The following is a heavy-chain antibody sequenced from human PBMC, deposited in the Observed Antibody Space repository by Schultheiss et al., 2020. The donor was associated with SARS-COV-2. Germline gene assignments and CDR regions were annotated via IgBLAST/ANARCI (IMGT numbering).Heavy chain of an antibody. D-gene: IGHD2-21*01. V-gene: IGHV4-59*12. Sequence: SETLSLTCAVYGGSFSAYYWSWIRQHPGKGLEWIGYIYYSGSTNYNPSLKSRVTISVDTSKNQFSLKLSSVTAADTAVYYCARGIVAGVGYYGLDVWGQGTTVTVSS. CDR2: IYYSGST. CDR1: GGSFSAYY. J-gene: IGHJ6*02. CDR3: ARGIVAGVGYYGLDV.